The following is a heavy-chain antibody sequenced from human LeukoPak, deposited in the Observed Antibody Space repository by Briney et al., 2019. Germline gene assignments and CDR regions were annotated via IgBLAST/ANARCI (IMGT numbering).Heavy chain of an antibody. CDR2: VYYSGNT. D-gene: IGHD1-1*01. V-gene: IGHV4-39*01. J-gene: IGHJ4*02. CDR3: ARHHAEILVPND. Sequence: SETLSLTWTFAGGSIISRSHYWGWIRQPPGKGLEWIGSVYYSGNTYYNPSLKTRATISIDTPTSKNQFSLTLSSVTAADTAVYDCARHHAEILVPNDWGQGTLVTVSS. CDR1: GGSIISRSHY.